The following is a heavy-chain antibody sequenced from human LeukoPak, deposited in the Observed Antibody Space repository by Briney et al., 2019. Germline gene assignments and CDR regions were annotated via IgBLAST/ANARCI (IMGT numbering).Heavy chain of an antibody. CDR1: GFTFSSYA. CDR3: AKSSVSPSSSYYYYMDV. CDR2: ISSNGGST. V-gene: IGHV3-64*01. Sequence: GGSLRLSCAASGFTFSSYAMHWVRQAPGKGLEYVSAISSNGGSTYYANSVKGRFTISRDNSKNTLYLQMGSLRAEDMAVYYCAKSSVSPSSSYYYYMDVWGKGTTVTISS. J-gene: IGHJ6*03. D-gene: IGHD6-13*01.